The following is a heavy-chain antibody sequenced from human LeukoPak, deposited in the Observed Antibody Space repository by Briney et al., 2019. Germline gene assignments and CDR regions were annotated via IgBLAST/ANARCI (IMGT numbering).Heavy chain of an antibody. J-gene: IGHJ3*02. V-gene: IGHV3-11*01. CDR2: ISSSGSTI. Sequence: GGSLGLSCAASGFTFSDYYMSWIRQAPGKGLEWVSYISSSGSTIYYADSVKGRFTISRDNAKNSLYLQMNSLRAEDTAVYYCARDFTGYDSSGYDAFDIWGQGTMVTVSS. CDR3: ARDFTGYDSSGYDAFDI. D-gene: IGHD3-22*01. CDR1: GFTFSDYY.